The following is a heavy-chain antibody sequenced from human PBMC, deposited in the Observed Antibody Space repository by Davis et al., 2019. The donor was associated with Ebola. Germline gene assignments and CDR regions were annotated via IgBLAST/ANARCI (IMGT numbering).Heavy chain of an antibody. CDR1: GFTFSSYG. D-gene: IGHD6-6*01. V-gene: IGHV3-30*03. Sequence: GGSLRLSCAASGFTFSSYGMHWVRQAPGKGLEWVAVISYDGSKKYYADSVKGRFTISRDNSKNTLYLQMNSLRAEDTAVYYCAREDSSSIYYYYGMDVWGQGTTVTVSS. J-gene: IGHJ6*02. CDR3: AREDSSSIYYYYGMDV. CDR2: ISYDGSKK.